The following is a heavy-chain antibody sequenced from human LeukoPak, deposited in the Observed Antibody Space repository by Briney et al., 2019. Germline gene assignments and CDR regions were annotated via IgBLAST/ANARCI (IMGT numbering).Heavy chain of an antibody. V-gene: IGHV4-39*07. CDR2: IYYSGST. CDR1: GGSINSASYY. CDR3: ARAVGGDRVFGGNNWFDP. Sequence: SETLSLTCTVSGGSINSASYYWGWIRQPPGKGLEWIANIYYSGSTYYNPSLKSRVTISVDTSKNQFSLKLSSVTAADTAVYYCARAVGGDRVFGGNNWFDPWGQGTLVTVSS. J-gene: IGHJ5*02. D-gene: IGHD2-21*02.